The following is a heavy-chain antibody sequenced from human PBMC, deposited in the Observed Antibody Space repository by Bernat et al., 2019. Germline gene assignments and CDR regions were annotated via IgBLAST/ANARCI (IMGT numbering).Heavy chain of an antibody. Sequence: EVRLVESGGGLIQPGGSLRLSCAASGFTVSSDYMSWVRQAPGKGLEWVSVIYSDDNTYYADSVKGRFTISRDNSKNTLYLQMNSLRVEDTAVYYCALTEGLYWGQGALVTVSS. CDR2: IYSDDNT. CDR3: ALTEGLY. J-gene: IGHJ4*02. V-gene: IGHV3-53*01. CDR1: GFTVSSDY.